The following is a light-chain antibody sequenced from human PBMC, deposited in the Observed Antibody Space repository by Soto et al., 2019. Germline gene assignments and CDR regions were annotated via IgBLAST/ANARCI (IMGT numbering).Light chain of an antibody. CDR1: QGITTF. CDR2: SAS. Sequence: DIQLTQSPSFLSASVGDRVIITCRASQGITTFLAWYQQKPGKTPKLLIHSASTLQSGVPSRFSGSGSGTEFTLTISSLQPEDFAVYYCQQRNSYPITFGQGTRLEIK. CDR3: QQRNSYPIT. J-gene: IGKJ5*01. V-gene: IGKV1-9*01.